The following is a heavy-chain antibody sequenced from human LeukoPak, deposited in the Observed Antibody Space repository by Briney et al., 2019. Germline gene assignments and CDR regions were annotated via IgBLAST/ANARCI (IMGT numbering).Heavy chain of an antibody. J-gene: IGHJ4*02. CDR1: GGSFSGYY. CDR3: ARAYYDFWSGYQFDY. CDR2: INHSGST. V-gene: IGHV4-34*01. D-gene: IGHD3-3*01. Sequence: PSETLSLTCAVYGGSFSGYYWSGIRQPPGKGLEWIGEINHSGSTNYNPSLKSRVTISVDTSKNQFSLKLSSVTAADTAVYYCARAYYDFWSGYQFDYWGQGTLVTVSS.